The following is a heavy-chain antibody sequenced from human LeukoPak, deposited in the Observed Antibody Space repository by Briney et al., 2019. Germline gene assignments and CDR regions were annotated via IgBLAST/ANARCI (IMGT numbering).Heavy chain of an antibody. CDR3: AKSSTRGYDTSLQPYYYYYGMDV. CDR2: ISGSGGST. D-gene: IGHD5-12*01. V-gene: IGHV3-23*01. J-gene: IGHJ6*02. Sequence: GGSLRLSCAASGFTFSSYAMSWVRQAPGRGLEWVSAISGSGGSTYYADSVKGRFTISRDNFKNTLYLQMNSLRAEDTAVYYCAKSSTRGYDTSLQPYYYYYGMDVWGQGTTVTVSS. CDR1: GFTFSSYA.